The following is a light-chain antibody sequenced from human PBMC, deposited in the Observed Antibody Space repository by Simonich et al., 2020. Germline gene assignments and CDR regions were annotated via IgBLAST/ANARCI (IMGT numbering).Light chain of an antibody. V-gene: IGKV4-1*01. CDR3: QQYYSTPLT. CDR2: WAS. J-gene: IGKJ4*01. CDR1: QSVLSSSNNKNY. Sequence: DIVMTQSPDSLAVSLGERATINCKSSQSVLSSSNNKNYLAWYKQKPGQPPKLLIYWASTRESGVPDRFSGSGSVTDFTLTISSLQAEDVAVYYCQQYYSTPLTFGGGTKVEIK.